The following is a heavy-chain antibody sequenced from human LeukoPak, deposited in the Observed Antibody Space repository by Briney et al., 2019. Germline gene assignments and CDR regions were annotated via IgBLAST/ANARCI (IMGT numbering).Heavy chain of an antibody. CDR3: GRYSTSLAFEY. J-gene: IGHJ4*02. CDR1: GYSFTSFW. CDR2: IYVDDSDT. V-gene: IGHV5-51*01. D-gene: IGHD2/OR15-2a*01. Sequence: GESLKISCKGSGYSFTSFWIGWVRQMPGKGLEWIGIIYVDDSDTRYSPSFRGQVTMSADKSRSTAYLEWSSLKASDTAIYYRGRYSTSLAFEYWGQGTLVTVSS.